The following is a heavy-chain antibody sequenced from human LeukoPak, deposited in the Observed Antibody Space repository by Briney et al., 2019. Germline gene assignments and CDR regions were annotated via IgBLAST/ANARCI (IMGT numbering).Heavy chain of an antibody. CDR2: ISDSGGST. J-gene: IGHJ4*02. CDR1: GFTFTSYA. Sequence: GGSLRLSCAASGFTFTSYAMSWVRHAPGKGLDWVSAISDSGGSTYYADSVKGRFTISRDNSKNTLYLQMDSLTAEDTAVYYCTKGSSGSRPYYFDYWGQGTLVTVSS. D-gene: IGHD3-22*01. CDR3: TKGSSGSRPYYFDY. V-gene: IGHV3-23*01.